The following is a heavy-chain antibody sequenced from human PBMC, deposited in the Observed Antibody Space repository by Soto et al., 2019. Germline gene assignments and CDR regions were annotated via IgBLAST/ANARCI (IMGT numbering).Heavy chain of an antibody. V-gene: IGHV4-59*08. CDR1: GGSISSYY. Sequence: PSETLSLTCTVSGGSISSYYWSWIRQPPGKGLEWIGYIYYSGSTNYNPSLKSRVTIPVDTSKNQFSLKLSSVTAADTAIYYCARRYGYAFDIWGQGTMVTVSS. J-gene: IGHJ3*02. CDR2: IYYSGST. D-gene: IGHD5-18*01. CDR3: ARRYGYAFDI.